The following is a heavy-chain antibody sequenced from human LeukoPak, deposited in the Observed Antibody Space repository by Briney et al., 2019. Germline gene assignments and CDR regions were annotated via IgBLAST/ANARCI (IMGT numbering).Heavy chain of an antibody. CDR3: ARGRIAARPYYYGMDV. V-gene: IGHV1-18*01. CDR1: GYTFHNYG. J-gene: IGHJ6*02. D-gene: IGHD6-6*01. CDR2: ISVYNGNT. Sequence: VASVKVSCKASGYTFHNYGISWVRQAPGQGLEWMGWISVYNGNTNYAQKVQGRVTMTTDTSTSTAYMELRSLISDDSAVYYCARGRIAARPYYYGMDVWGQGTTVTVSS.